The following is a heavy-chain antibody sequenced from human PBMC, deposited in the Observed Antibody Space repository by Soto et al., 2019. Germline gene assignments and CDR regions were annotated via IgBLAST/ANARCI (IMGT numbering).Heavy chain of an antibody. D-gene: IGHD2-2*01. CDR1: GFTFSSYN. V-gene: IGHV3-21*01. CDR3: AREGGYCSSTTCYVYPFDY. Sequence: GGSLRLSCAASGFTFSSYNMNWVRQAPGKALEWVSSIRSSNYIYYADPVKGRFTISRDNAKNSLYLQMNSLRAEDTAVYYCAREGGYCSSTTCYVYPFDYWGRGTLVTVSS. CDR2: IRSSNYI. J-gene: IGHJ4*02.